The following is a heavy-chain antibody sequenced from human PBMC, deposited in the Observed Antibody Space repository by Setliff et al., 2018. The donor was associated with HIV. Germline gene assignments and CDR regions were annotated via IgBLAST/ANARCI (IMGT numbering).Heavy chain of an antibody. CDR3: ARWEAAQKAFDI. V-gene: IGHV4-4*08. CDR1: GGSISSYY. J-gene: IGHJ3*02. CDR2: IYTSGSI. Sequence: PSETLSLTCTVSGGSISSYYWSWIRQPPGKGLEWIGYIYTSGSINYNPSLKSRVTISVDTSKNQFSLKLSSVTAADTAVYYCARWEAAQKAFDIWGHGTMVTVSS. D-gene: IGHD1-26*01.